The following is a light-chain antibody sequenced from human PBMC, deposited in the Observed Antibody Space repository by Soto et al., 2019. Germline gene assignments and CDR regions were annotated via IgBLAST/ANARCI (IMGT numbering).Light chain of an antibody. V-gene: IGKV3D-15*01. CDR1: QSVNSN. CDR3: QQHTQWPIT. Sequence: EVVMTQSPATLSVSPGERATLSCRASQSVNSNYLAWYQQKLGQPPRLLIYGISTRATGIPDRFSASGSGTEFTLTISSLQPEDFAIYYCQQHTQWPITFGQGTRLEMK. J-gene: IGKJ5*01. CDR2: GIS.